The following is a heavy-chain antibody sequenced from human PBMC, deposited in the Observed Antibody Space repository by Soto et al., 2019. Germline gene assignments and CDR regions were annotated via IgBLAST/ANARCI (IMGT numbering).Heavy chain of an antibody. J-gene: IGHJ5*02. CDR3: TRAATYYDSSGYYHDWFDP. CDR2: IRSKAYGGTT. Sequence: PGGSLRLSCTASGFTFGDYAMSWVRQAPGKGLEWVGFIRSKAYGGTTEYAASVEGRFTISRDDSKSIAYLQMNSLKTEDTAVYYCTRAATYYDSSGYYHDWFDPWGQGTLVTV. D-gene: IGHD3-22*01. CDR1: GFTFGDYA. V-gene: IGHV3-49*04.